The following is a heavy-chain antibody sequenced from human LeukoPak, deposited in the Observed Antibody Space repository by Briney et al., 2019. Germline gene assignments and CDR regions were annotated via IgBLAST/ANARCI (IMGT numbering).Heavy chain of an antibody. Sequence: ASVKVSCKASGYTFTSYYMHWVRQAPGQGLEWMGIINPSGGSTSYAQKLQGRVTMTRDTSTSTVYMELSSLRSEDTAVYYCARGNYDSSGYYYLLTYYFDYWGQGTLVTVSS. CDR2: INPSGGST. CDR1: GYTFTSYY. CDR3: ARGNYDSSGYYYLLTYYFDY. J-gene: IGHJ4*02. D-gene: IGHD3-22*01. V-gene: IGHV1-46*01.